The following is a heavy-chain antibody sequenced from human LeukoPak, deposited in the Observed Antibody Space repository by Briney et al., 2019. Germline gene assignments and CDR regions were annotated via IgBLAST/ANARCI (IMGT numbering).Heavy chain of an antibody. J-gene: IGHJ6*03. D-gene: IGHD6-19*01. CDR2: IYYSGST. CDR3: ARVGGTPYYYYYMDV. Sequence: XETLSLTCTVSGGSISSYYWSWLRQPPGKGLEWIGYIYYSGSTNYNPSLKSRVTISVDTSKNQFSLKLSSVTAADTAVYYCARVGGTPYYYYYMDVWGKGTTVTVSS. V-gene: IGHV4-59*01. CDR1: GGSISSYY.